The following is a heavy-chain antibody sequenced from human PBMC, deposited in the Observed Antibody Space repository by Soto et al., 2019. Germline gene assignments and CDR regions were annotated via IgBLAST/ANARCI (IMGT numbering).Heavy chain of an antibody. CDR2: MHHTQGT. J-gene: IGHJ5*02. Sequence: LSLTCSVSGASISSYYWTWILQPPGGGLEWIGYMHHTQGTNDNPSLRGRVHMSIDTSMNQFSLRLTSVTAADTAVYYCARVPFVGYFDWLDPWGHGTLVTVSS. D-gene: IGHD3-9*01. V-gene: IGHV4-59*01. CDR1: GASISSYY. CDR3: ARVPFVGYFDWLDP.